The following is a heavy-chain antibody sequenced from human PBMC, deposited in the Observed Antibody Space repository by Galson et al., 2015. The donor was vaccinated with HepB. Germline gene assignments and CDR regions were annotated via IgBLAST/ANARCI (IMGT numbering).Heavy chain of an antibody. CDR2: INPSGGSV. V-gene: IGHV1-46*01. Sequence: SVKVSCKASGYIFTNYYIHWVRQAPGQGLEWMGRINPSGGSVSYAEKSQGRVTMTRDTSTSTVYMELSSLRSEDTAVYYCARNTVVVPAGNGGMDVWGQGTTVTVSS. D-gene: IGHD2-2*01. J-gene: IGHJ6*02. CDR3: ARNTVVVPAGNGGMDV. CDR1: GYIFTNYY.